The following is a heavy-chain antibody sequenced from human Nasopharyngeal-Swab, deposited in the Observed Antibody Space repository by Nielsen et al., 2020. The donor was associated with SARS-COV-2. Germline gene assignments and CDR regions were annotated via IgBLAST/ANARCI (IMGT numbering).Heavy chain of an antibody. D-gene: IGHD2-2*01. Sequence: GESLKISCAASGFTFSSYWKSWVRHAPGKGLEWGSNNKQAGSEKYYLDSVRGRFTISRDNAKNSLYLQMNSLRAEDTAVYYCAKNQLLIYDVFNLWGQGTMVTVSS. CDR3: AKNQLLIYDVFNL. CDR2: NKQAGSEK. CDR1: GFTFSSYW. V-gene: IGHV3-7*01. J-gene: IGHJ3*01.